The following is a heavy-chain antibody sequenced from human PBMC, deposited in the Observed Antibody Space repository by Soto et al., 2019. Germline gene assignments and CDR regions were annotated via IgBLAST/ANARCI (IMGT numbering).Heavy chain of an antibody. Sequence: GGSLRLSCAASGSTLSRYEMDWVRQAPGKGLEWVSYISSSGSTIYYADSVKGRFTISRDNAKNSLYLQMNSLRAEDTAVYYCARDDRYMTTVTPLDYWGQGTLVTVSS. CDR2: ISSSGSTI. D-gene: IGHD4-17*01. J-gene: IGHJ4*02. CDR1: GSTLSRYE. V-gene: IGHV3-48*03. CDR3: ARDDRYMTTVTPLDY.